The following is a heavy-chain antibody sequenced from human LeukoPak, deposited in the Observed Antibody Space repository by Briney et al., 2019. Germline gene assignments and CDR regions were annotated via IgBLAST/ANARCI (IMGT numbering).Heavy chain of an antibody. Sequence: PGGSLRLSCAASGYTFRSYAMSWLRQAPGKGLEWVSAISGSGGSTYCADPVKGRFPISRENSKNTLYPQMNSLRAEDTAVYYCAKFHISSGGNYHFDYWGRGTVVSVSS. CDR2: ISGSGGST. CDR1: GYTFRSYA. J-gene: IGHJ4*02. CDR3: AKFHISSGGNYHFDY. D-gene: IGHD6-19*01. V-gene: IGHV3-23*01.